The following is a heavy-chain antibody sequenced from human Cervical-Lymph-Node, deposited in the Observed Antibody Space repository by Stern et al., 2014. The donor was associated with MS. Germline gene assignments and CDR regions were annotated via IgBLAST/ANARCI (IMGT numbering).Heavy chain of an antibody. V-gene: IGHV5-51*01. J-gene: IGHJ6*02. D-gene: IGHD3-10*01. CDR1: GYSFTSYW. CDR3: ARQRYYYGSGDGMDV. CDR2: IYPGDSDT. Sequence: GYSFTSYWIGWVRQMPGKGLEWMGIIYPGDSDTRYSPSFQGQVTISADKSISTAYLQWSSLKASDTAMYYCARQRYYYGSGDGMDVWGQGTTVTVSS.